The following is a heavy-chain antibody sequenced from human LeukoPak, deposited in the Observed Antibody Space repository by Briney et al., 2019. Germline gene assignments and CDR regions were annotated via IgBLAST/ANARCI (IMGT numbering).Heavy chain of an antibody. CDR2: MNPNSGNT. CDR1: GYTFTSYD. V-gene: IGHV1-8*03. CDR3: ARVTVNENYYYYMDV. J-gene: IGHJ6*03. D-gene: IGHD4-11*01. Sequence: ASVKVSCKASGYTFTSYDINWVRQATGQGLEWMGWMNPNSGNTGYAQKFQGRVTITRNTSMSTAYMELSSLRSEDTAVYYCARVTVNENYYYYMDVWDKGTTVTVSS.